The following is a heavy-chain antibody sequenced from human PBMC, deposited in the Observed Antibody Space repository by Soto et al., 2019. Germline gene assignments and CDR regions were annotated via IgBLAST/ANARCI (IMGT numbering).Heavy chain of an antibody. V-gene: IGHV5-51*01. D-gene: IGHD3-9*01. Sequence: PXESLKISCKGSGYSFTSYWIGLVRQMPGKGLEWMGIIYPGDSDTRYSPSFQGQVTISADKSISTAYLQWSSLKASDTAMYYCARHGVLRYFDWSSWGQGTLVTVSS. CDR1: GYSFTSYW. CDR3: ARHGVLRYFDWSS. J-gene: IGHJ5*02. CDR2: IYPGDSDT.